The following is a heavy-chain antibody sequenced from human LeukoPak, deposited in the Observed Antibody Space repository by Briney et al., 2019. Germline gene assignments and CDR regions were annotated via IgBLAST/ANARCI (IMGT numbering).Heavy chain of an antibody. Sequence: PGGSLRLSCAASGFTFSSYAMHWVRQAPGKGLEWVAVISYDGSNKYYADSVKGRFTISRDNSKNTLYLQMNSLRAEDTAVYYCAFLPRVAGTIDAFDIWGQGTMVTVSS. J-gene: IGHJ3*02. CDR1: GFTFSSYA. CDR3: AFLPRVAGTIDAFDI. CDR2: ISYDGSNK. V-gene: IGHV3-30*04. D-gene: IGHD6-19*01.